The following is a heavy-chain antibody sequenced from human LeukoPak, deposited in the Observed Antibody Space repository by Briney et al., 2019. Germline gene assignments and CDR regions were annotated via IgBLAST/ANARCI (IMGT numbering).Heavy chain of an antibody. Sequence: SETLSPTCAVYGGSFSGYYWSWIRQPPGKGLEWIGEINHSGSTNYNPSLKSRVTISVDTSKNQFSLKLSSVTAADTAVYYCASSPDGNRYCSGGSCYGFFDYWGQGTLVTVSS. CDR1: GGSFSGYY. CDR2: INHSGST. V-gene: IGHV4-34*01. CDR3: ASSPDGNRYCSGGSCYGFFDY. D-gene: IGHD2-15*01. J-gene: IGHJ4*02.